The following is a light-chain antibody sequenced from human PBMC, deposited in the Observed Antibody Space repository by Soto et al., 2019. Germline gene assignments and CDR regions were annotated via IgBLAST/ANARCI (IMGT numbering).Light chain of an antibody. Sequence: QSVLTQPASVSGSPGQSITISCTGTSSDDGGYNYVSWYLQHPSKAPKLMIYDVSNRPSGVSNRFSGSKSGNTAFLFISLFQAEDEADYYCSSYTSSSPSFGTGTKVTVL. J-gene: IGLJ1*01. CDR2: DVS. CDR3: SSYTSSSPS. V-gene: IGLV2-14*01. CDR1: SSDDGGYNY.